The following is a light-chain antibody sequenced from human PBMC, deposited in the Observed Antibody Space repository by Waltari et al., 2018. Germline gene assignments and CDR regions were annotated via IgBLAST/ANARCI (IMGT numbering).Light chain of an antibody. CDR1: SSDVGNYNY. J-gene: IGLJ3*02. CDR2: EVS. CDR3: SSYTSSSTRVL. V-gene: IGLV2-14*01. Sequence: QSALTQPPSVSGSPGQSITISCTGTSSDVGNYNYVSWYQQHPGKAPKLMFYEVSNRPSGVSGRFSGSKSGNTACLTISGIQAEDEADYYCSSYTSSSTRVLFGGGTKLTVL.